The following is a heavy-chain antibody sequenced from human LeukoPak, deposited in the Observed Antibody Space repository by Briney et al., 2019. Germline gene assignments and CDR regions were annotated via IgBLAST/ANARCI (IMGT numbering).Heavy chain of an antibody. CDR3: AAYSCDATSCYTGGFDH. CDR2: ISATGSST. V-gene: IGHV3-23*01. CDR1: GFTFSTYA. J-gene: IGHJ4*02. D-gene: IGHD2-2*02. Sequence: GRSLRLSCAASGFTFSTYALSWVRQAPGKGLEWVSAISATGSSTYYADSVKGRFTISRDNSKSSLYLQMNSLRAEDTAIYYCAAYSCDATSCYTGGFDHWGQGTLVTVSS.